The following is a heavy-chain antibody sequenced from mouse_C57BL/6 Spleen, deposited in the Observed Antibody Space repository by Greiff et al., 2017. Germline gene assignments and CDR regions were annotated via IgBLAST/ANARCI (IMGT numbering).Heavy chain of an antibody. Sequence: EVQLQQSGPGLVKPSQSLSLTCSVTGYSITSGYYWNWIRQFPGNKLEWMGYIRYTGSNNYNPSLKNRISITRDTSKNQFFLKLNSVTTEYTATYYCAREYYGSSYAFAYWGQGPLVTVAA. CDR1: GYSITSGYY. J-gene: IGHJ3*01. D-gene: IGHD1-1*01. V-gene: IGHV3-6*01. CDR2: IRYTGSN. CDR3: AREYYGSSYAFAY.